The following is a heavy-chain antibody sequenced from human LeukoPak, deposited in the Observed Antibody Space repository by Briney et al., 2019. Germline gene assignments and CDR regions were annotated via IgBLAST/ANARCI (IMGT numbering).Heavy chain of an antibody. J-gene: IGHJ4*02. D-gene: IGHD1-1*01. Sequence: GGSLRLSCAASGFTFASYSMNWVRQAPGRGLEWVSSISGDSTYIYNAGSVKGRFTISRDNAQASLYLQMISLRADDTAVYYCARVSGRLERQSDLDYWGQGTLVIVSS. V-gene: IGHV3-21*01. CDR2: ISGDSTYI. CDR3: ARVSGRLERQSDLDY. CDR1: GFTFASYS.